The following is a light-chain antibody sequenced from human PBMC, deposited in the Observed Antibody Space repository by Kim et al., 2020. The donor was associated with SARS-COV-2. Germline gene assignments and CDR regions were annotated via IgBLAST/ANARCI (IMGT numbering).Light chain of an antibody. CDR2: QDS. Sequence: SYELTQPPSVSVSPGQTASITCSGDKLGDKYACWYQQKPGQSPVLVIYQDSKRPSGIPERFSGSNSGNTATLTISGTQAMDEADYYCQAWDSSIASYVFG. V-gene: IGLV3-1*01. CDR1: KLGDKY. J-gene: IGLJ1*01. CDR3: QAWDSSIASYV.